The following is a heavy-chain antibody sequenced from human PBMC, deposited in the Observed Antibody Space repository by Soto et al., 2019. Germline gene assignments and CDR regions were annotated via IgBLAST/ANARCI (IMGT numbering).Heavy chain of an antibody. J-gene: IGHJ5*02. V-gene: IGHV4-4*02. D-gene: IGHD2-2*01. CDR2: IDHSGRT. Sequence: QVQLQESGPGLVKPSGTLSLTCGVSGGSISSPNWWNWVRQPPGKGLEWIGEIDHSGRTKYNPSLKSRVTISVDKSKTQFSLNLISVTAADTAVYYCESRGTSSSNWFDPWGQGTLVTVSS. CDR3: ESRGTSSSNWFDP. CDR1: GGSISSPNW.